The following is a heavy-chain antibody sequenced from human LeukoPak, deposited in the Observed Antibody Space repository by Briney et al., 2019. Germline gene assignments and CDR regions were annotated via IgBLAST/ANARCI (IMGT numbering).Heavy chain of an antibody. CDR1: GGSFSGYY. J-gene: IGHJ4*02. Sequence: PSETLSLTCAVYGGSFSGYYWSWIRQPPGKGLEWIGEINHSGSTNYNPSLKSRVTISVDTSKNQFSLKLSSVTAAGTAVYYCARRRGIGYCSGGSCNFDYWGQGTLVTVSS. V-gene: IGHV4-34*01. D-gene: IGHD2-15*01. CDR3: ARRRGIGYCSGGSCNFDY. CDR2: INHSGST.